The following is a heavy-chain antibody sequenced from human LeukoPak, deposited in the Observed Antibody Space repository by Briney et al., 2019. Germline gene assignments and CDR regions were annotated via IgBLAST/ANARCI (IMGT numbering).Heavy chain of an antibody. D-gene: IGHD2-2*01. CDR2: ISANNNNT. Sequence: GASVKVSCKASDSFTTYGISWVRQAPGQGLEWMGWISANNNNTDNVQKLQGRVTMTTDTSTSTAYMELRSLRSDDTAVYYCARALYHTFDYWGQGTLVTVSS. CDR3: ARALYHTFDY. V-gene: IGHV1-18*01. J-gene: IGHJ4*02. CDR1: DSFTTYG.